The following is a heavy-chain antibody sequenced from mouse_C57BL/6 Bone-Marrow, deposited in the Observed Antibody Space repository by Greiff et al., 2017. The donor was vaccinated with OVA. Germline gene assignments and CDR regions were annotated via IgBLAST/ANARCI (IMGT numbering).Heavy chain of an antibody. V-gene: IGHV5-16*01. D-gene: IGHD2-5*01. CDR1: GFTFSDYY. CDR3: ARDIYYSNLYWYFDV. CDR2: INYDGSST. Sequence: DVHLVESEGGLVQPGSSMKLSCTASGFTFSDYYMAWVRQVPEKGLEWVANINYDGSSTYYLDSLKSRFIISRDNAKNILYLQMSSLKSEDTATYYCARDIYYSNLYWYFDVWGTGTTVTVSS. J-gene: IGHJ1*03.